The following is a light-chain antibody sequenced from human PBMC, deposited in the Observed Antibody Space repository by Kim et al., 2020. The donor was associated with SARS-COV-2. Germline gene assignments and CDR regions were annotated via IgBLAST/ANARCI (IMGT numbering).Light chain of an antibody. CDR2: DVS. Sequence: GRSITISCTGTSSDVGGFNYVSWYLQHPGKAPKLMIYDVSKRPSGVSNRFSGSRSGNTASLTISGLQAEDEAEYYCSSYTSSSTFVFGAGTKVTVL. CDR3: SSYTSSSTFV. CDR1: SSDVGGFNY. J-gene: IGLJ1*01. V-gene: IGLV2-14*03.